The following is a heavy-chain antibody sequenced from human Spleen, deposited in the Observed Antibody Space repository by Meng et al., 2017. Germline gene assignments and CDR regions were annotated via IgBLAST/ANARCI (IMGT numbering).Heavy chain of an antibody. CDR1: GFTFSSYW. CDR2: IKQDGSEK. D-gene: IGHD6-19*01. CDR3: AGGTGWLIDY. J-gene: IGHJ4*02. V-gene: IGHV3-7*01. Sequence: GESLKISCAASGFTFSSYWMSWVRQAPGKGLEWVANIKQDGSEKYYVDSVKGRFTISRDNAKNSLYLQINSLRAEDTAVYYCAGGTGWLIDYWGQGILVTVSS.